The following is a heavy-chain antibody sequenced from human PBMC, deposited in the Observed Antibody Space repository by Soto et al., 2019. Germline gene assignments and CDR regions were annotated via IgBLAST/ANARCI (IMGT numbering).Heavy chain of an antibody. D-gene: IGHD3-10*01. CDR3: ASIRILWFGELFLDY. CDR1: GYTFTSYC. CDR2: ISAYNGNT. Sequence: ASVKVSCKASGYTFTSYCICWVRQAPGKGLEWMGWISAYNGNTNYAQKLQGRVTMTTDTSTSTAYMELRSLRSDDTAVYYCASIRILWFGELFLDYWGQGTLVTVSS. V-gene: IGHV1-18*01. J-gene: IGHJ4*02.